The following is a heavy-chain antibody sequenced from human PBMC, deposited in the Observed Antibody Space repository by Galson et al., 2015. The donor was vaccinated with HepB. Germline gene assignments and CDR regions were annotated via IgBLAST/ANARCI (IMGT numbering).Heavy chain of an antibody. D-gene: IGHD3-16*01. CDR3: ATGGGYMDV. CDR1: GFTVSNNY. Sequence: SLRLSCAASGFTVSNNYMTWVRQAPGKGLEWVSVIYSGGGTYYADSVKGRFTISRDNFKNTLYLQMNSQRVEDTAVYYCATGGGYMDVWGKGTTVTVSS. J-gene: IGHJ6*03. V-gene: IGHV3-66*01. CDR2: IYSGGGT.